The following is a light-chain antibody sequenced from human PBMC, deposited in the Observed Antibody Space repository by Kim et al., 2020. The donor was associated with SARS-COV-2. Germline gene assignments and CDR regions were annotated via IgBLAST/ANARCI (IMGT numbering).Light chain of an antibody. J-gene: IGLJ3*02. V-gene: IGLV1-36*01. CDR2: YDD. CDR3: AAWDGRLNGWV. Sequence: QSVLTQPPSVSEAPRQRVTISCSGSISNIGSNAVNWYQHLPGEAPKLLIYYDDLLPSGVSDRFSGSKSGTSASLAISGLQSEDEAVYFCAAWDGRLNGWVFGGGTQLTVL. CDR1: ISNIGSNA.